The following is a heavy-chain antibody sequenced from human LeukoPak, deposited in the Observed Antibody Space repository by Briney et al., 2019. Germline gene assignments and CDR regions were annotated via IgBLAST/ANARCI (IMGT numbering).Heavy chain of an antibody. CDR3: ARDITLAATNWFDP. Sequence: SETLSLTCTVSGGSISSSSYYWGWIRQPPGKGLEWIGSIYYSGSTNYNPSLKSRVTVSVDTSKNQFSLKLSSVTAADTAVYYCARDITLAATNWFDPWGQGTLVTVSS. D-gene: IGHD2-15*01. CDR2: IYYSGST. CDR1: GGSISSSSYY. J-gene: IGHJ5*02. V-gene: IGHV4-39*07.